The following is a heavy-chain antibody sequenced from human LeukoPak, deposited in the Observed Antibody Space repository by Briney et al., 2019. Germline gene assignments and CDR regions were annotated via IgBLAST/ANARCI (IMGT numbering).Heavy chain of an antibody. Sequence: AGGSLRLSCAASGFNFNTNAMHWVRQAPGKGLEWVSGISWNNGIINYANSVKGRFTISRDNARNSLHLQMNSLRVEDTALYYCVKVNRGGDFDVWGRGTLVIVSS. J-gene: IGHJ2*01. CDR3: VKVNRGGDFDV. V-gene: IGHV3-9*01. D-gene: IGHD2-21*01. CDR2: ISWNNGII. CDR1: GFNFNTNA.